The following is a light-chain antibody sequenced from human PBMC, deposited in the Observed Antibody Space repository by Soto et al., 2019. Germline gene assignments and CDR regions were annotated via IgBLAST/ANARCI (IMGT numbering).Light chain of an antibody. CDR3: QQYNNWLQT. Sequence: IVMTHSPATQSVSPGEGATLSCRASQSVGSNLAWYQQKPAQAPRLLIYGVSTRATGTPARFSGSGSGTEFTLTISSVQSEDFAVYYCQQYNNWLQTFGQGTKVDIK. J-gene: IGKJ1*01. V-gene: IGKV3-15*01. CDR1: QSVGSN. CDR2: GVS.